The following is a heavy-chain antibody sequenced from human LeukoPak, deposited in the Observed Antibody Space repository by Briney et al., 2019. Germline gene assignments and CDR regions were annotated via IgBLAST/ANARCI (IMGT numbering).Heavy chain of an antibody. Sequence: ASVKVSCKASGYTFTGYYMHWVRQAPGQGLEWMGWINPNSGGTNYAQKFQGRVTMTRDTSISTAYMELSRLRSDDTVVYYCARAGGYSGYEAPYYYYGMDVWGQGTTVTVSS. D-gene: IGHD5-12*01. CDR3: ARAGGYSGYEAPYYYYGMDV. CDR2: INPNSGGT. CDR1: GYTFTGYY. J-gene: IGHJ6*02. V-gene: IGHV1-2*02.